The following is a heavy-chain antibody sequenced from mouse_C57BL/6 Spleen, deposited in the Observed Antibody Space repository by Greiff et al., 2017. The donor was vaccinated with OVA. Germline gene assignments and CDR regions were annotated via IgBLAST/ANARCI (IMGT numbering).Heavy chain of an antibody. CDR1: GYAFSSSW. CDR2: IYPGDGDT. D-gene: IGHD1-1*01. J-gene: IGHJ2*01. Sequence: VKLQESGPELVKPGASVKISCKASGYAFSSSWMNWVKQRPGKGLEWIGRIYPGDGDTNYNGKFKGKATLTADKSSSTAYMQLSSLTSEDSAVYFCARGALLYWGQGTTLTVSS. V-gene: IGHV1-82*01. CDR3: ARGALLY.